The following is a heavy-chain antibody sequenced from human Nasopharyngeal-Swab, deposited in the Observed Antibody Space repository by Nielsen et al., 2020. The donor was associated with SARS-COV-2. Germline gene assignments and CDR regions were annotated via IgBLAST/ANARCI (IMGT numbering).Heavy chain of an antibody. Sequence: WIRQPPGKGLEWIGFIYYSGRTNYNPSLKSRVTISVDTSKNQFSPKLSSVTAADTAVYYCARNLMVRGVTSLAFDYWGQGTVVTVSS. J-gene: IGHJ4*02. CDR3: ARNLMVRGVTSLAFDY. CDR2: IYYSGRT. V-gene: IGHV4-59*01. D-gene: IGHD3-10*01.